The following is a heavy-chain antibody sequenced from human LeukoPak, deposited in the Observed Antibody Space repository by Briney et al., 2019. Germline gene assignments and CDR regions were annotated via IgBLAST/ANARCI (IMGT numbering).Heavy chain of an antibody. CDR2: ISAYNGNT. Sequence: ASVKVSCKASGYTFTSYGISWVRQAPGQGLEWMGWISAYNGNTNYAQKLQGRVTMTTDTSTGTAYMGLRSLRSDDTAVYYCARDPTIAVADYYFDYWGQGTLVTVSS. CDR1: GYTFTSYG. V-gene: IGHV1-18*01. CDR3: ARDPTIAVADYYFDY. D-gene: IGHD6-19*01. J-gene: IGHJ4*02.